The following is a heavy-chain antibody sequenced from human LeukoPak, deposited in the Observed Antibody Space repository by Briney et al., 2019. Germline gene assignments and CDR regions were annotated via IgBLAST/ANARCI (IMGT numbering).Heavy chain of an antibody. D-gene: IGHD1-1*01. V-gene: IGHV3-74*01. Sequence: PGGSLRLSCAASGFTFSNYWMHWVRQVPGKGLVWVSRINTDGTTTNYADSVKGRFTISRDNAKNTLYLQMNSLRAEDTAVYYCARAVSTSLRSTAYWSQGTLVTVSS. CDR3: ARAVSTSLRSTAY. CDR2: INTDGTTT. J-gene: IGHJ4*02. CDR1: GFTFSNYW.